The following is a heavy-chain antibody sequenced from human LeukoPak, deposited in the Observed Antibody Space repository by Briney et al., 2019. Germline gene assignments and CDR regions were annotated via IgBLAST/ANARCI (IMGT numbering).Heavy chain of an antibody. D-gene: IGHD6-19*01. J-gene: IGHJ4*02. Sequence: ASVKVSXKVSGHTLTELSMHWVRQAPGKGLEWMGGFDPEDGETIYAQKFQGRVTMTEDTSTDTAYMELSSLRSEDTAVYYCATDMSIAVAGRFDYWGQGTLVTVSS. CDR3: ATDMSIAVAGRFDY. CDR2: FDPEDGET. CDR1: GHTLTELS. V-gene: IGHV1-24*01.